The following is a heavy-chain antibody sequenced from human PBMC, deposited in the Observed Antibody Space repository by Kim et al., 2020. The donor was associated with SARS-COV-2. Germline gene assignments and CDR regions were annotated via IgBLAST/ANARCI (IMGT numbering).Heavy chain of an antibody. CDR3: ASRTKGDRYSLLYSYY. CDR1: RGSISSSSYY. CDR2: IYDSGST. Sequence: SETLSLTCTVSRGSISSSSYYWGWIRQPPGKGLEWIVSIYDSGSTFYNPPLKIRVTIAVATTKNPFSLKFTSVTATGTALYYWASRTKGDRYSLLYSYY. V-gene: IGHV4-39*01. J-gene: IGHJ6*01. D-gene: IGHD5-18*01.